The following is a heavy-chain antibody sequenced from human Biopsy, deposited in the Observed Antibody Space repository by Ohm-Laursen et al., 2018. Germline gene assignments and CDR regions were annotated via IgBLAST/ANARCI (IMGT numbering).Heavy chain of an antibody. V-gene: IGHV3-23*01. CDR2: ISGSDHSR. CDR1: GFTFSTYS. J-gene: IGHJ4*02. D-gene: IGHD3-10*01. Sequence: SLRLSCAASGFTFSTYSMTWVRQAPGKGLEWVSTISGSDHSRSYADAVKGRFTISRDNAKNTVFLQMNSLRAEDTAVYYCTRAEAGSGSLLYFDYWGQGTLVTVSS. CDR3: TRAEAGSGSLLYFDY.